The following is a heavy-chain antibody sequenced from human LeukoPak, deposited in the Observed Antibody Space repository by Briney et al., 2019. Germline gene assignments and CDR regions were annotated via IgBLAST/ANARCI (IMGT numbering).Heavy chain of an antibody. V-gene: IGHV1-2*02. CDR3: ARDRNIAVAANEYNWFDP. CDR1: GYTFTGYY. J-gene: IGHJ5*02. D-gene: IGHD6-19*01. Sequence: ASVKVSCKASGYTFTGYYMHWVRQAPGQGLEWMGWINPNNGGTNYAQKFQGRVTMTRDTSISTAYMELSRLRSDDTAVYYCARDRNIAVAANEYNWFDPWGQGTLVTVSS. CDR2: INPNNGGT.